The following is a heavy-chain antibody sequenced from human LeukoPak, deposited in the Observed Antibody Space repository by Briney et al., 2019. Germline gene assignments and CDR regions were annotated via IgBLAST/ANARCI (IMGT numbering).Heavy chain of an antibody. CDR2: IRSKGYSGTT. Sequence: GGSLRLSCTASGFTFGDYAMSWVRQAPGKGLEWVALIRSKGYSGTTEYAASVKGRFIISRHDSKSIAYLQMDSLKTEDTALYYCTRDPHCSRTSCQLGYYGMDVWGQGTTVTVSS. D-gene: IGHD2-2*01. CDR1: GFTFGDYA. V-gene: IGHV3-49*04. J-gene: IGHJ6*02. CDR3: TRDPHCSRTSCQLGYYGMDV.